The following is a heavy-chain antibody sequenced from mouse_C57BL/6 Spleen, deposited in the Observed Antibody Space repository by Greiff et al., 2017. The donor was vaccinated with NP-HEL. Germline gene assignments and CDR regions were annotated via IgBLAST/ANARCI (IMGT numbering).Heavy chain of an antibody. CDR2: IYPGSGST. Sequence: VQLQQPGAELVKPGASVKMSCKASGYTFTSYWITWVKQRPGQGLEWIGDIYPGSGSTNYNEKFKSKATLTVDTSSSTAYMQLSSLTSEDSAFYYCARYYYDYLGAMDYWGQGTSVTVSS. CDR3: ARYYYDYLGAMDY. CDR1: GYTFTSYW. V-gene: IGHV1-55*01. D-gene: IGHD2-4*01. J-gene: IGHJ4*01.